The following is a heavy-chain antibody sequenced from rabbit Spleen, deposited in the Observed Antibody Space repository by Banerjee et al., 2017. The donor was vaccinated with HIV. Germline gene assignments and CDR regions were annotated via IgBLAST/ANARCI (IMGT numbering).Heavy chain of an antibody. CDR3: ARDTGSSFSSYGMDL. D-gene: IGHD8-1*01. J-gene: IGHJ6*01. Sequence: QSLEESGGGLVQPEGSLTLTCTASGFSFSSRFYICWVRQAPGKGLEWIGCIGSGSTGNTYYASWAKGRFTISKTSSTTVTLQMTSLTAADTATYFCARDTGSSFSSYGMDLWGPGTLVTVS. CDR1: GFSFSSRFY. CDR2: IGSGSTGNT. V-gene: IGHV1S40*01.